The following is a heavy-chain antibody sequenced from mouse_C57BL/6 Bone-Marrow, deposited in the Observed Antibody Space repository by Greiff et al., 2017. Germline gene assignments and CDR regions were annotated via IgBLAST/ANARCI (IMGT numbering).Heavy chain of an antibody. Sequence: QVQLQQPGAELVQPSASVRLSCKFSGYTFTSYWMHWVKQRPGQGIEWIGMIHPNSGSTNYNEKFKSKATLTVDKSSSTAYMQLSSLASEDSAVYYCARGGGALFAYWGRGTLVTVSA. J-gene: IGHJ3*01. CDR2: IHPNSGST. CDR3: ARGGGALFAY. CDR1: GYTFTSYW. V-gene: IGHV1-64*01.